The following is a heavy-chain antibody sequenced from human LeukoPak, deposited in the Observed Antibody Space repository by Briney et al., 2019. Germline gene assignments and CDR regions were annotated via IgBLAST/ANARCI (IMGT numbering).Heavy chain of an antibody. D-gene: IGHD3-10*01. Sequence: GGSLRLSCAASGFTFSDYAMTWVRQAPGKGLEWVATISGSGVMTYYADSVKGRFTISRDNSKNTLYLQMNSLRAEDTAVYYCAKDSALLWFGEFLFDPWGQGTLVTVSS. V-gene: IGHV3-23*01. CDR3: AKDSALLWFGEFLFDP. J-gene: IGHJ5*02. CDR2: ISGSGVMT. CDR1: GFTFSDYA.